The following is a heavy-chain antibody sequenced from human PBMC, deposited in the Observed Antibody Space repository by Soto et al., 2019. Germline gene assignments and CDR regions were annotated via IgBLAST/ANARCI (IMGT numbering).Heavy chain of an antibody. CDR1: GFTFSNAW. V-gene: IGHV3-15*01. J-gene: IGHJ4*02. CDR2: IKSKTDGGTT. D-gene: IGHD3-22*01. Sequence: GGSLRLSCAASGFTFSNAWMSWVRQAPGKGLEWVGRIKSKTDGGTTDYAAPVKGRFTISRDDSKNTLYLQMNSLKTEDTAVYYCTSQISMISRPDPSGDYWGQGTLVTVSS. CDR3: TSQISMISRPDPSGDY.